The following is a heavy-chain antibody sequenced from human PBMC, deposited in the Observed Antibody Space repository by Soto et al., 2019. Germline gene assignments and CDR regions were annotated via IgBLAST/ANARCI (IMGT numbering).Heavy chain of an antibody. D-gene: IGHD1-7*01. V-gene: IGHV3-23*01. CDR1: GFTFSSYA. J-gene: IGHJ4*02. CDR3: ARDNWNSY. Sequence: PGGSLRLSCAASGFTFSSYAMSWVRQAPGKGLEWVSAISGSGSSTNYADSVKGRFTISRDNAKNMVYLQMNSLRVEDTAVYYCARDNWNSYWGQGTLVTVSS. CDR2: ISGSGSST.